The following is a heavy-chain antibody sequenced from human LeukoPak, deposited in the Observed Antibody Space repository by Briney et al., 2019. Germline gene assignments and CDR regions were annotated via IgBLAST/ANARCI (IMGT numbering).Heavy chain of an antibody. D-gene: IGHD3-10*01. J-gene: IGHJ3*02. V-gene: IGHV4-59*01. Sequence: SETLSLTCTVSGGSISTYYWSWIRPPPGKGLEWIGYVHYSGSTNYNPSLKSRVTISVDTSKNQFSLKLSSVTAADTAVYYCARVEWFGELSPFDIWGQGTMVTVSS. CDR3: ARVEWFGELSPFDI. CDR1: GGSISTYY. CDR2: VHYSGST.